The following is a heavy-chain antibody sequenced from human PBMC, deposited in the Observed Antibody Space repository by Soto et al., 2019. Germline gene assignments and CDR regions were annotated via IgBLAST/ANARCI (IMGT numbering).Heavy chain of an antibody. D-gene: IGHD5-18*01. V-gene: IGHV1-58*01. CDR2: IVVGSGNT. CDR3: AAEHSYGYNYYYGMDV. CDR1: GFTFTSSA. J-gene: IGHJ6*02. Sequence: ASVKVSCKASGFTFTSSAVQWVRQARGQRLEWIGWIVVGSGNTNYAQKFQERVTITRDMSTSTAYMELSSLRSEDTAVYYCAAEHSYGYNYYYGMDVWGQGTTVTVSS.